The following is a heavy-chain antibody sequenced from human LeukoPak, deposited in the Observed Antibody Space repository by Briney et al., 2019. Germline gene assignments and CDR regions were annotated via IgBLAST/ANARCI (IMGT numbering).Heavy chain of an antibody. J-gene: IGHJ4*02. CDR1: GDSVNTRRYY. CDR3: ARRDIVKGGFDY. Sequence: SETLSLTCPVSGDSVNTRRYYWGWIRQPPGKGLEWIGRIYHSGSTYYEPSLRSRVTISIDTSRNQFSLNLTSVTAADTAVYFCARRDIVKGGFDYWGQGTLVTVSS. V-gene: IGHV4-39*01. CDR2: IYHSGST. D-gene: IGHD3-16*02.